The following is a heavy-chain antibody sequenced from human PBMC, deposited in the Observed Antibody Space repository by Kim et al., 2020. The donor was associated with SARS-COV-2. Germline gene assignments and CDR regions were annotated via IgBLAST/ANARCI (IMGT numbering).Heavy chain of an antibody. V-gene: IGHV3-64D*09. CDR3: VKASIAVPEAVFADY. D-gene: IGHD6-19*01. Sequence: DSVKGRFTISRDNSKNTLYLQMSSLRAEDTAVYYCVKASIAVPEAVFADYWGQGTLVTVSS. J-gene: IGHJ4*02.